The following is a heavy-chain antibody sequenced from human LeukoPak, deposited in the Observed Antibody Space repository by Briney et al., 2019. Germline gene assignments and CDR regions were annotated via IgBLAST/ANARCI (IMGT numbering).Heavy chain of an antibody. CDR1: GGTFSSYA. J-gene: IGHJ1*01. CDR2: IIPILGIA. V-gene: IGHV1-69*04. D-gene: IGHD6-13*01. CDR3: ARGAGAAAGPEYFQH. Sequence: SLKVSCKASGGTFSSYAISWVRQAPGQGLEWMGRIIPILGIANYAQKFQGRVTITADKSTSTAYMELSSLRSEDTAVYYCARGAGAAAGPEYFQHWGQGTLVTVSS.